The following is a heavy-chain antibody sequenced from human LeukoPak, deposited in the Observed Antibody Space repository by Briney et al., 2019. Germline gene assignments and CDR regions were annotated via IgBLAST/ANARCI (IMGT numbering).Heavy chain of an antibody. J-gene: IGHJ3*02. V-gene: IGHV3-9*03. CDR1: GFTFHDYA. D-gene: IGHD3-10*01. CDR3: AKVHYGSGSYYNGAFDI. Sequence: GGSLRLSCAASGFTFHDYAMHWVRQAPGKGLEWVSGISWNRGSIDYADSVKGRFTISRDNAKNSLYLQMNSLSAEDMALYYCAKVHYGSGSYYNGAFDIWGQGTMVTVSS. CDR2: ISWNRGSI.